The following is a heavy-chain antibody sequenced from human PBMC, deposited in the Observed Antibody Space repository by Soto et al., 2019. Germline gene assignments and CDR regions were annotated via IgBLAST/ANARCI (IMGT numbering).Heavy chain of an antibody. CDR1: GGSISSYY. D-gene: IGHD2-2*01. J-gene: IGHJ4*02. V-gene: IGHV4-4*07. Sequence: PSETLSLTCTVSGGSISSYYWSWIRQPAGKGLEWIRRIYTSGSTNYNPSLKSRVTMSVDTSNNQFSLKLSSVTAADTAVYYCARACSSNSCYDVFDYWGQGTLVTVSS. CDR3: ARACSSNSCYDVFDY. CDR2: IYTSGST.